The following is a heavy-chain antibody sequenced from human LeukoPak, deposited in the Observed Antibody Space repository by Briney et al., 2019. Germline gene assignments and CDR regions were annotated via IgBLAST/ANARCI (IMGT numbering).Heavy chain of an antibody. D-gene: IGHD3-10*02. CDR1: GVTFSSYE. J-gene: IGHJ6*04. CDR3: AELGITMIGGV. CDR2: ISSSGSTI. Sequence: GGSLRLSCAASGVTFSSYEMNWVRQAPGKGLEWLSYISSSGSTIYYADSVKGRFTISRDNAKNSLYLQMNSLRAEDTAVYYCAELGITMIGGVWGKGTTVTISS. V-gene: IGHV3-48*03.